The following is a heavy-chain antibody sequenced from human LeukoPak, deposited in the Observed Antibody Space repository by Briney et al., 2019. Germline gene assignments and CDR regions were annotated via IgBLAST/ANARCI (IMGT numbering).Heavy chain of an antibody. CDR3: ARSGKTRDGYNFGNWFDP. Sequence: ASVKVSCKASGGTFSSYAISWVRQAPGQGLEWMGGIIPIFGTANYAQKFQGRVTITADKSTSTAYMELSSLRSEDAAVYYCARSGKTRDGYNFGNWFDPWGQGTLVTVSS. V-gene: IGHV1-69*06. J-gene: IGHJ5*02. D-gene: IGHD5-24*01. CDR1: GGTFSSYA. CDR2: IIPIFGTA.